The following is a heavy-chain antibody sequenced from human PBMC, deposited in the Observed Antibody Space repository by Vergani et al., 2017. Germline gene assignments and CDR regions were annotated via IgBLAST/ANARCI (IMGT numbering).Heavy chain of an antibody. CDR1: GYSFTSYW. CDR2: IYPGDSDT. V-gene: IGHV5-51*01. D-gene: IGHD6-13*01. J-gene: IGHJ4*02. Sequence: EVQLVQSGAEVKKPGESLKISCKGSGYSFTSYWIGWVRQMPGKGLEWVGIIYPGDSDTRYSPSFQGQVTISADTSISTAYLQWSSLKASDTAMYYCARRSGDSGSWFSFDYWGQGTLVTVSS. CDR3: ARRSGDSGSWFSFDY.